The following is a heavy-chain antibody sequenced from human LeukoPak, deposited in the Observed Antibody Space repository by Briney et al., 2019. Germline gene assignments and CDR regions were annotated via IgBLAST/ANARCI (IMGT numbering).Heavy chain of an antibody. V-gene: IGHV6-1*01. CDR2: TYYRSRWYY. CDR1: GDSVSSNTAA. CDR3: ARDPSGDQGLDS. D-gene: IGHD3-10*01. Sequence: SQTLSLTCAISGDSVSSNTAAWYWIRQSPSRGLEWLGRTYYRSRWYYEYAVSVRSRITINADTSKNHFSLQLNSVTPDDTAMYYCARDPSGDQGLDSWGQGTLVTVSS. J-gene: IGHJ4*02.